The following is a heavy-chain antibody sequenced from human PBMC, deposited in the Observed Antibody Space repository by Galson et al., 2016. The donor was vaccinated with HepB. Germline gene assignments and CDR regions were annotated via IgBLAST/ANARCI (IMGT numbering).Heavy chain of an antibody. V-gene: IGHV3-73*01. Sequence: SLRLSCAASGFTFSASAMHWVRQASGKGLEWVGRIRSKPNNYATAYAASGKGRFTISRDDSKNTAYLKMNSLKTEDTAVYYCTSGGLVTADYWGQGTLVTVSS. J-gene: IGHJ4*02. D-gene: IGHD2-21*02. CDR1: GFTFSASA. CDR3: TSGGLVTADY. CDR2: IRSKPNNYAT.